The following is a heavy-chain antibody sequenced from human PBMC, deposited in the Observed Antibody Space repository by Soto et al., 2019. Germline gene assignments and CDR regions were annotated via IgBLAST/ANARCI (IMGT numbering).Heavy chain of an antibody. CDR1: GFTFSSYG. CDR2: ISYDGSNK. D-gene: IGHD2-15*01. J-gene: IGHJ5*02. V-gene: IGHV3-30*18. Sequence: QVQLVESGGGVVQPGRSLRLSCAASGFTFSSYGMHWVRQAPGKGLEWVAVISYDGSNKYYADSVKGRFTISRDNSKNTLYLQMNSLRAEDTAVYYCAKDLMRCSGGSCYSWFDPWGQGTLVTVSS. CDR3: AKDLMRCSGGSCYSWFDP.